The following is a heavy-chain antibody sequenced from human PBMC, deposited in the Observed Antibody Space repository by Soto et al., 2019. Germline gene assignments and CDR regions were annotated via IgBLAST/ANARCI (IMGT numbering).Heavy chain of an antibody. CDR1: GGSFSGYY. Sequence: QVQLQQWGAGLLKPSETLSLTCAVYGGSFSGYYWSWVRQSPGKGLEWIWEINPTGGTNYNPSVKSRLTKSVDTSNDQSSLQLSSVTAADTAVYYCARTRATPASRNLDYWGQGTLVTVSS. V-gene: IGHV4-34*01. D-gene: IGHD2-2*01. CDR3: ARTRATPASRNLDY. CDR2: INPTGGT. J-gene: IGHJ4*02.